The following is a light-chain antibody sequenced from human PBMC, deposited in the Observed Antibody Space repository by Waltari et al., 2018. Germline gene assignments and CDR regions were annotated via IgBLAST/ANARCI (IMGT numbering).Light chain of an antibody. Sequence: DIQMTQSPSSLSASVGDIATITCRASQSISSYFNWYQQKPGKAPKLLIYAASIMASGVPSRFSGSGSGTDFTLTISSLQPEDFATYYCQQCYSTPQTFGQGTKVEIK. J-gene: IGKJ1*01. CDR1: QSISSY. CDR3: QQCYSTPQT. CDR2: AAS. V-gene: IGKV1-39*01.